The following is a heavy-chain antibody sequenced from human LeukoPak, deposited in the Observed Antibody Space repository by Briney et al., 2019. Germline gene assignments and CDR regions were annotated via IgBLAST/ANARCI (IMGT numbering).Heavy chain of an antibody. Sequence: GGSLRLSCAASGFTVSSNYMSWVRQAPWKGLEWVSVIYSGGSTYYADSVKGRFTISRDNSKNTLYLQMNSLRAEDAAVYYCARGGGELLQDYFDYWGQGTLVTVSS. CDR1: GFTVSSNY. CDR2: IYSGGST. D-gene: IGHD1-26*01. CDR3: ARGGGELLQDYFDY. J-gene: IGHJ4*02. V-gene: IGHV3-53*01.